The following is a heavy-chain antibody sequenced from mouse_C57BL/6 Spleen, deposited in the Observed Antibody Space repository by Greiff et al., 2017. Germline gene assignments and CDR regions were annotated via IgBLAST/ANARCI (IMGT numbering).Heavy chain of an antibody. J-gene: IGHJ3*01. CDR3: AREYYGFAY. D-gene: IGHD1-1*01. Sequence: VQLQQPGAELVRPGTSVKLSCKASGYTFTSYWMHWVKQRPGQGLEWIGVIDPSDSYTNYNQKFKGKATLTVDTSSSTAYMQLSRLTSEDSAVYYCAREYYGFAYWGQGTLVTVSA. V-gene: IGHV1-59*01. CDR2: IDPSDSYT. CDR1: GYTFTSYW.